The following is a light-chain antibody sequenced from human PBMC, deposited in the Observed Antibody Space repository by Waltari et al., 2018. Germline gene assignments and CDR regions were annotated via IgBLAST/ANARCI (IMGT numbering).Light chain of an antibody. J-gene: IGKJ1*01. CDR1: PDIYTY. Sequence: IQLTQSPSALSASVGDRVTLTCRATPDIYTYLAWYQQEPGKAPKLLIYAASTLQSGVPSRFSGSGSGTDFTLTISSLQPEDFATYYCQQFNSYPRTFGQGTKVEIK. V-gene: IGKV1-9*01. CDR3: QQFNSYPRT. CDR2: AAS.